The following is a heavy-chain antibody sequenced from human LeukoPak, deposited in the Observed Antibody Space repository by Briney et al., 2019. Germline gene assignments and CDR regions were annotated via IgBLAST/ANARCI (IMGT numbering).Heavy chain of an antibody. V-gene: IGHV3-7*01. D-gene: IGHD3-10*01. CDR1: GFTFSSYW. J-gene: IGHJ5*02. CDR3: AREATVVRGNTIDP. CDR2: IKEDGSEK. Sequence: GGSLRLSCAASGFTFSSYWMSWVRQAPGKGLEWVANIKEDGSEKFYVDSVKGRFTISRDNAKKSLFLQMNSLRAEDTAVYYCAREATVVRGNTIDPWGQGTLVTVSS.